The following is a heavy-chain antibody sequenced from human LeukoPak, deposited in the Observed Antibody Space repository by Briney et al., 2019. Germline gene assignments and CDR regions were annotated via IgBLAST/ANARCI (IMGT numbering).Heavy chain of an antibody. V-gene: IGHV3-48*03. CDR1: GFTFSSYE. J-gene: IGHJ4*02. CDR2: ITDSGKTK. CDR3: ARAPLTITDFDY. Sequence: PGGSLRLSCAASGFTFSSYEMNWVRQAPGKGLEWISYITDSGKTKSYADSVKGRFTISRDNAKNSLFLQMNSLRVEDTAVYYCARAPLTITDFDYWGQGTLVTVSS. D-gene: IGHD5-24*01.